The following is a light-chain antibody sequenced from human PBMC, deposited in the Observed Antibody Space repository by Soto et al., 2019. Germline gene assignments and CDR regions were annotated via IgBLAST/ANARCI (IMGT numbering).Light chain of an antibody. CDR1: QSVSSSQ. CDR3: QQFGSSPEYT. V-gene: IGKV3-20*01. Sequence: EIVLTQSPGTLSLSPGERATLSCRASQSVSSSQLAWYQQKPGQAPRLLIYGASTTATGIPDRFGGGGSGTDFTLTISRLEPEDFAVYYCQQFGSSPEYTFGQGTKLEVK. CDR2: GAS. J-gene: IGKJ2*01.